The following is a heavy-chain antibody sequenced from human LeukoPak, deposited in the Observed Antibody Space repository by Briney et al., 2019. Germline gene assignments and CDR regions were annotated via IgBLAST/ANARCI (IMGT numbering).Heavy chain of an antibody. CDR2: INTNTGNP. D-gene: IGHD3-10*01. J-gene: IGHJ6*02. V-gene: IGHV7-4-1*02. CDR1: GYTFTSYA. Sequence: ASVKVSCKASGYTFTSYAMNWVRQAPGQGLEWMGWINTNTGNPTYAQGFTGRFVFSLGTSVSTAYLQISSLKAEDSAVYYCARDPFLGLWFGELHGMDVWGQGTTVTVSS. CDR3: ARDPFLGLWFGELHGMDV.